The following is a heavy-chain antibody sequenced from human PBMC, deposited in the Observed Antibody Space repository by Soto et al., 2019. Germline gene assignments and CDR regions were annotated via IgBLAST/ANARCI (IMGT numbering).Heavy chain of an antibody. D-gene: IGHD3-9*01. V-gene: IGHV3-48*01. CDR2: ISFTSETT. CDR3: ARGTGYTPHYYMDV. J-gene: IGHJ6*03. Sequence: PGGSLRLSCAASGFTFSSYSMNWVRQAPGKGLEWVSYISFTSETTYYADSVKGRFTISRDNAKNSLYLQMNSLRAEDTAVFYCARGTGYTPHYYMDVWGKGTTVTVPS. CDR1: GFTFSSYS.